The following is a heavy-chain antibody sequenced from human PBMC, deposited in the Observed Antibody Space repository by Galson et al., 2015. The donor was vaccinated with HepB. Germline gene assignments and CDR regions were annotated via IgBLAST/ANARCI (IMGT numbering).Heavy chain of an antibody. CDR1: GGSINNSSYY. D-gene: IGHD6-13*01. V-gene: IGHV4-39*01. Sequence: SETLSLTCAVSGGSINNSSYYWGWIRQPPGKGLEWIGNIYYSRNTYYNPSLKSRVTISVDTSKNQFSLKLSSVTAADTAVYYCARLRSSTHDEGDYWGQGTLVTVSS. CDR3: ARLRSSTHDEGDY. J-gene: IGHJ4*02. CDR2: IYYSRNT.